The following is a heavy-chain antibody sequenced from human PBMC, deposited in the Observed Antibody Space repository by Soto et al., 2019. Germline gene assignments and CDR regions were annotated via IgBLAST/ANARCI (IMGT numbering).Heavy chain of an antibody. J-gene: IGHJ6*02. D-gene: IGHD7-27*01. CDR1: GGSISSGDYY. CDR2: IYYSGTT. V-gene: IGHV4-30-4*01. CDR3: ASDNWAHVGGMDV. Sequence: QVQLQESGLGLVKPSQTLSLTCTVSGGSISSGDYYWSWIRQPPGKGLEWIGYIYYSGTTYYNPSLKSRVTISADTSKNQFSLKLSSVTVADTAVYYCASDNWAHVGGMDVWGQGTTVTVSS.